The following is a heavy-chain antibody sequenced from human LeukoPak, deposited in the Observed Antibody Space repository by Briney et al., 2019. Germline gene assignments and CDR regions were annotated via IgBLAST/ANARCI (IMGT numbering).Heavy chain of an antibody. Sequence: ASVKVSCKASGYTFTGYYMHWVRQAPGQGLEWMGWINPNSGGTNYAQKFQGRVTMTRDTSISTAYMEVRSLRSDDTAVYYCARDVSDFWSFSKYYYMDVWGKGTTVTVSS. CDR3: ARDVSDFWSFSKYYYMDV. D-gene: IGHD3-3*01. V-gene: IGHV1-2*02. CDR2: INPNSGGT. CDR1: GYTFTGYY. J-gene: IGHJ6*03.